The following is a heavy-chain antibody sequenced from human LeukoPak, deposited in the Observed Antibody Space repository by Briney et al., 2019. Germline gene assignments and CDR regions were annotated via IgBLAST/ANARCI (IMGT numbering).Heavy chain of an antibody. V-gene: IGHV1-46*01. D-gene: IGHD6-19*01. CDR1: GYTFTSYY. Sequence: ASVRVSCKASGYTFTSYYMYWVRQAPGQGLEWIGIINPSIGSTTYAQKFQGRVTMTRDTSTSTVYMDLSSLSSEDTAVYYCASPASEPASSGWYYFDHWGQGTLVTVSS. CDR2: INPSIGST. J-gene: IGHJ4*02. CDR3: ASPASEPASSGWYYFDH.